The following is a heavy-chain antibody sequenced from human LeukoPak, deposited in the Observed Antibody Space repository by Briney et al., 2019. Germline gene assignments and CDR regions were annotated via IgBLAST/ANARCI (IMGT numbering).Heavy chain of an antibody. D-gene: IGHD4-23*01. CDR3: AGVRSTVGWRSFDY. Sequence: SEALSLTCTVDGSISSYYWSWIRQAPGKGLEWIGHSYFIGSPNYNPSLKSRVTISVDTPKNQFSLKLSSVTAADTAVYYCAGVRSTVGWRSFDYWGQGILVTVSS. CDR2: SYFIGSP. J-gene: IGHJ4*02. CDR1: DGSISSYY. V-gene: IGHV4-59*08.